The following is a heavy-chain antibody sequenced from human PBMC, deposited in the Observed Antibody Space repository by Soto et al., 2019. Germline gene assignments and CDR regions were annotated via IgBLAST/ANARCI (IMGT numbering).Heavy chain of an antibody. CDR3: ARDGGWGCTSGWPHH. J-gene: IGHJ5*02. D-gene: IGHD6-19*01. V-gene: IGHV4-31*03. CDR1: GGSISSGGYY. CDR2: INYSGIT. Sequence: QVQLQESGPGLVKPSQTLSLTCTVSGGSISSGGYYWTWIRQHPGKGLEWIGYINYSGITYYNPSLKSRLTISVDTSKNQFSLKLSSVTAADTAVYYGARDGGWGCTSGWPHHWGQGTLVTVSS.